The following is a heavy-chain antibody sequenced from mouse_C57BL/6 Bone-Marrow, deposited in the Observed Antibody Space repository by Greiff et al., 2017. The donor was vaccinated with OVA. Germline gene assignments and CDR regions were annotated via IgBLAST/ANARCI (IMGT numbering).Heavy chain of an antibody. Sequence: EVQRVESGGGLVQPGGSMKLSCVASGFTFSNYWMNWVRQSPEKGLEWVAQIRLKSDNYATHYAESVKGRFTISRDDSKSSVYLQMNNLRAEDTGIYYCTTTVVAKNWFAYWGQGTLVTVSA. V-gene: IGHV6-3*01. J-gene: IGHJ3*01. CDR2: IRLKSDNYAT. D-gene: IGHD1-1*01. CDR3: TTTVVAKNWFAY. CDR1: GFTFSNYW.